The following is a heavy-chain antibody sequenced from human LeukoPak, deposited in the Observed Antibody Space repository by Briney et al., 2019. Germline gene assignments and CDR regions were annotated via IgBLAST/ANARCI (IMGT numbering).Heavy chain of an antibody. CDR1: GFAFSSYA. Sequence: GGSLRLSCAASGFAFSSYAVHWVRQAPGKGLECVAVISHDGSKKYYADFLKGRFTISRSNSKNTLYLHMNSLIPEDTAVYFCAKDWKFYYVSGSFFPDNWGQGTLVTVSS. CDR3: AKDWKFYYVSGSFFPDN. D-gene: IGHD3-10*01. V-gene: IGHV3-30-3*01. CDR2: ISHDGSKK. J-gene: IGHJ4*02.